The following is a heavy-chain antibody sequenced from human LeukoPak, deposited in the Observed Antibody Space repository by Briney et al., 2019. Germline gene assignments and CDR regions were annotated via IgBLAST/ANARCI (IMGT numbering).Heavy chain of an antibody. CDR1: GGSISSYY. J-gene: IGHJ3*02. V-gene: IGHV4-59*08. D-gene: IGHD7-27*01. CDR3: ARGKLGIADAFDI. CDR2: IYYSGST. Sequence: SETLSLTCTVSGGSISSYYWSWIRQPPGKGLEWIGYIYYSGSTNYNPSLKSRVTISVDTSKNQFSLKLSSVTAADTAVYYCARGKLGIADAFDIWGQGTMVTVSS.